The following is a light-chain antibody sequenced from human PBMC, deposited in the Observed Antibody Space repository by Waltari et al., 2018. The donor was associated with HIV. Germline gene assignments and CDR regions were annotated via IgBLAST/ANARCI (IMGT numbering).Light chain of an antibody. CDR1: NSNIGSNT. CDR3: AAWDDSLNGVV. V-gene: IGLV1-44*01. CDR2: NNK. J-gene: IGLJ2*01. Sequence: QSVLTQPPSASGTPGQRVTISCSGCNSNIGSNTVNWYKQLPGTAPKLLIYNNKQRPSGVPDLISGSKSGTSASLAISGLQSEDEAYYYCAAWDDSLNGVVFGGGTKLTVL.